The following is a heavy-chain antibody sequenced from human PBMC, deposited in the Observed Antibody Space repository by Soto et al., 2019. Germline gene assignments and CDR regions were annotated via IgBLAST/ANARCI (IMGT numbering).Heavy chain of an antibody. CDR1: GGSISSENYY. CDR2: IFYSGSA. CDR3: ARRIAAAGTDNWFAP. V-gene: IGHV4-39*01. D-gene: IGHD6-13*01. Sequence: PSETLSLTCIVSGGSISSENYYWAWIRQPPGKGLEWIGSIFYSGSAYYNPSLKSRVTMSVDVSKNQFSLNLKSVTAADTAIYYCARRIAAAGTDNWFAPWGQGTLVTVSS. J-gene: IGHJ5*02.